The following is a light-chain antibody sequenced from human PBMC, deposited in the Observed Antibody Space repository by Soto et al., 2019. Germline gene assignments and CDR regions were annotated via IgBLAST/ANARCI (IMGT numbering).Light chain of an antibody. V-gene: IGLV2-11*01. CDR2: DVS. CDR3: CSYAGGYTLV. Sequence: QSALTQPRSVSGSPGQSVTISCTGTSSDVGNYNYVSWYQQHPGKAPKVMIYDVSKRPSGVPDRFSGSRSGNTASLTISGLQAEDEADYYCCSYAGGYTLVFGGGTKLTVL. CDR1: SSDVGNYNY. J-gene: IGLJ3*02.